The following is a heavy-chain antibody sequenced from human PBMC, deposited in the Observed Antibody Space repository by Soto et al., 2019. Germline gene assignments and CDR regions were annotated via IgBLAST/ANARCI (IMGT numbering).Heavy chain of an antibody. CDR3: AKGEYSSSSTQIYYYYYYMDV. CDR2: ISGSGGST. V-gene: IGHV3-23*01. Sequence: EVQLLESGGGLVQPGGSLRLSCAASGFTFSSYAMSWVRQAPGKGLEWVSAISGSGGSTYYADSVKGRFTISRDNSTNTLYLQMHSLRAEDTAVYYCAKGEYSSSSTQIYYYYYYMDVWGKGTTVTVSS. J-gene: IGHJ6*03. D-gene: IGHD6-6*01. CDR1: GFTFSSYA.